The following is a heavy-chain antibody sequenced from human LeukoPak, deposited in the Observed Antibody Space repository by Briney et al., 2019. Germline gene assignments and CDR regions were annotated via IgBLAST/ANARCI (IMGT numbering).Heavy chain of an antibody. Sequence: PGGSLRLSCAASGFTFSSYWMHWVRQAPGKGLVWVSRINSDGSSTSYADSVKGRFTISRDNAKNTLYLQMNSLRAEGTAVYYCARTWELLPDFDYWGQGTLVIVSS. V-gene: IGHV3-74*01. CDR2: INSDGSST. CDR3: ARTWELLPDFDY. D-gene: IGHD1-26*01. CDR1: GFTFSSYW. J-gene: IGHJ4*02.